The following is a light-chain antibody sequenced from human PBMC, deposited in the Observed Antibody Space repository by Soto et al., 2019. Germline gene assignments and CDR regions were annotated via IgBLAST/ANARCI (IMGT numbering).Light chain of an antibody. J-gene: IGLJ2*01. CDR3: QSYDSSLSGYVI. CDR1: SSKIGTPYD. Sequence: QSVLTQPPSVSGAPGQRVTISCTGSSSKIGTPYDVHWYQQLPGTAPKLLIYGNSNRPSGVPDRFSGSKSGTSASLAITGLQAEDEADYYCQSYDSSLSGYVIFGGGTKLTVL. V-gene: IGLV1-40*01. CDR2: GNS.